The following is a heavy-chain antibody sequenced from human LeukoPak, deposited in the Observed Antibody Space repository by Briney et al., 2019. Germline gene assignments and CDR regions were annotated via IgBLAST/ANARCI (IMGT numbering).Heavy chain of an antibody. V-gene: IGHV1-69*13. CDR3: ASSTRSHRWLQFQAVDY. D-gene: IGHD5-24*01. Sequence: GASVKVSCKASGGTFSSYAISWVRQAPGQGLEWMGGIIPIFGTANYAQKFQGRVTITADESTSTAYMELSSLRSEDTAVYYCASSTRSHRWLQFQAVDYWGQGTLVTVSS. CDR1: GGTFSSYA. CDR2: IIPIFGTA. J-gene: IGHJ4*02.